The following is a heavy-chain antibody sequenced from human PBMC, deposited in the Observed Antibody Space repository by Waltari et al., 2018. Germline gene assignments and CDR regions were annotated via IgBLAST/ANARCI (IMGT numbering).Heavy chain of an antibody. CDR3: TRALFGGSTD. Sequence: EVQLLDSGGGLVQPGGSLRLSCVASGFTFSPYAMRWVRQAPGKGLECVSAISGNAGTTYYTDSVKGRFTISRDNSKNTLYLQMNSLRAEDTAVYYCTRALFGGSTDWGQGTLVTVSS. D-gene: IGHD3-10*02. CDR2: ISGNAGTT. J-gene: IGHJ4*02. V-gene: IGHV3-23*01. CDR1: GFTFSPYA.